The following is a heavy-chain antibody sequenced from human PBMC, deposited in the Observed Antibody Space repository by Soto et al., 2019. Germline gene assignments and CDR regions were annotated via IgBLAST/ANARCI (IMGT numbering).Heavy chain of an antibody. CDR3: ATLTGGEKNWFDP. V-gene: IGHV4-39*01. CDR1: GGSISSSSYY. J-gene: IGHJ5*02. Sequence: QLQLQESGPGLVKPSETLSLTCTVSGGSISSSSYYWGWIRQPPGKGLEWIGSIYYSGSTYYNPPLKSRVTISVDTSKNQFSLKLSSVTAADTAVYYCATLTGGEKNWFDPWGQGTLVTVSS. D-gene: IGHD1-20*01. CDR2: IYYSGST.